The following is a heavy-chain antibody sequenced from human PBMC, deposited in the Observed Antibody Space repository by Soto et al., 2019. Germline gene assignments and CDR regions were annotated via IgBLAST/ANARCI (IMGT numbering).Heavy chain of an antibody. CDR1: GYSFTSYW. CDR2: IYPGDSDT. V-gene: IGHV5-51*01. J-gene: IGHJ6*02. Sequence: PGESLKISCKGSGYSFTSYWIGWVRQMPGKGLEWMGIIYPGDSDTRYSPSFQGQVTISADKSISTAYLQWSSLKASDTAMYYCAGSSGWSYYYSPAMDVWGQGTTVTVSS. D-gene: IGHD6-19*01. CDR3: AGSSGWSYYYSPAMDV.